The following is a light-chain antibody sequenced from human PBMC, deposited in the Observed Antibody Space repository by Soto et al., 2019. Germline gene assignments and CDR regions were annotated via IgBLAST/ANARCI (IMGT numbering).Light chain of an antibody. CDR2: GAS. CDR3: QQYGSSPRNT. J-gene: IGKJ2*01. V-gene: IGKV3-20*01. Sequence: EIVLTQSPGTLSLSPGERATLSCRASQSVSSSYLAWYQQKPGQAPRLLIYGASSRATGIPDRFSGSGSGTNSTLTISRLEAEDVAVYYCQQYGSSPRNTFGQGTKLEIK. CDR1: QSVSSSY.